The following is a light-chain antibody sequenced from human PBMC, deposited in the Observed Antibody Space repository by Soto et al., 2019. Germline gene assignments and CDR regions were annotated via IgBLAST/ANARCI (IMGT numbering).Light chain of an antibody. CDR3: QQYNSYSPYT. CDR1: QSISSW. CDR2: KAS. V-gene: IGKV1-5*03. J-gene: IGKJ2*01. Sequence: DIQMTQSPSTLSASVGDRVTITCRASQSISSWLAWYQQKPGKAPKLLIYKASSLESGVPSRFSGSGSGTEFNLTNSSLQPDDFATYYCQQYNSYSPYTFGQGTKLEIK.